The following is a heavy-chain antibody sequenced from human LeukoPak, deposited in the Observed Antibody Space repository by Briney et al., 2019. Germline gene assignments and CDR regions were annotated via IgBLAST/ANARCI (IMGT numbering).Heavy chain of an antibody. J-gene: IGHJ6*02. D-gene: IGHD2/OR15-2a*01. V-gene: IGHV3-30*03. CDR2: MSHDGGIE. CDR3: ARAKIIHSITHMDV. CDR1: GLTFSTYG. Sequence: GGSLRLSCVASGLTFSTYGMHWVRQAPGKGLEWVAVMSHDGGIEKYAGSVKGRFTISRDNSRKTLFLQMNSLRSDDAAVYYCARAKIIHSITHMDVWGQGTTVTVSS.